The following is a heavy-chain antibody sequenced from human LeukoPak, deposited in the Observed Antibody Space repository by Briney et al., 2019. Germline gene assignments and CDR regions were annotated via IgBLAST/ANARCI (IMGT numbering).Heavy chain of an antibody. CDR3: VRATMTTVTVYFDY. CDR1: GGTFSSYA. J-gene: IGHJ4*02. V-gene: IGHV1-69*01. D-gene: IGHD4-17*01. CDR2: IIPIFGTA. Sequence: GASVKVSCKASGGTFSSYAISWVRQAPGQGLEWMGGIIPIFGTANYAQKFQGRVTITADESTSTAYMELSSLRSEDTAVYYCVRATMTTVTVYFDYWGQGTLVTVSS.